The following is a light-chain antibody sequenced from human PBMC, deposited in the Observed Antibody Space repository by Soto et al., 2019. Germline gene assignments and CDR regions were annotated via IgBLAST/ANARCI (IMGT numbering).Light chain of an antibody. Sequence: QPVLTQSPPASASLGASVKLTCTLSSGHSSYAIAWHQQQPEKGPRYLMKLNSDGSHSKGDGIPDRFSGSSSGAERYLTISSLQSEDEADYYCQTWGTGRGVFGGGTKLTVL. CDR1: SGHSSYA. V-gene: IGLV4-69*01. CDR2: LNSDGSH. J-gene: IGLJ2*01. CDR3: QTWGTGRGV.